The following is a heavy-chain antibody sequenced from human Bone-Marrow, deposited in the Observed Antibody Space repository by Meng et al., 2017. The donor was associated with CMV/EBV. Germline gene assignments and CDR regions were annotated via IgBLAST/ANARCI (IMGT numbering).Heavy chain of an antibody. V-gene: IGHV4-61*01. CDR3: ARSTGAAAYDP. D-gene: IGHD1-26*01. Sequence: LRLSCTVSGGSVSSGSYYWSWIRQPPGKGLEWIGYIYYSGSTNYNPSLKSRVTISVDTSKNQFSLKLSSVTAADTAVYYCARSTGAAAYDPWGQGTLVTVSS. CDR2: IYYSGST. CDR1: GGSVSSGSYY. J-gene: IGHJ5*02.